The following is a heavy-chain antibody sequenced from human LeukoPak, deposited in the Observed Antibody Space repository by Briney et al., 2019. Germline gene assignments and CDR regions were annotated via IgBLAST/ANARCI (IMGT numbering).Heavy chain of an antibody. Sequence: ASVKVSCKVSGHTLADLSTHWVRQAPGGGLEWMGTIDPEDGEIIYAQKFQGRVTMTEDTATDTAYMELRSLRSEDTAVYYCATGGIYSLLDYWGQGTLVTVSS. D-gene: IGHD1-26*01. CDR3: ATGGIYSLLDY. J-gene: IGHJ4*02. CDR1: GHTLADLS. V-gene: IGHV1-24*01. CDR2: IDPEDGEI.